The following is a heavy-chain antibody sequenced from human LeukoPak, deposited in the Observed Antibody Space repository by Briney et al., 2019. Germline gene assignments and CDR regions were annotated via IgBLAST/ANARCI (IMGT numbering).Heavy chain of an antibody. D-gene: IGHD3-16*01. CDR3: ARAGTYYDYVWGSYQYNWFDP. CDR1: GGSISSYY. CDR2: IYYSGST. V-gene: IGHV4-59*12. J-gene: IGHJ5*02. Sequence: KLSETLSLTCTVSGGSISSYYWSWIRQPPGKGLEWIGYIYYSGSTNYNPSLKSRVTISVDTSKNQFSLKLSSVTAADTAVYYCARAGTYYDYVWGSYQYNWFDPWGQGTLVTVSS.